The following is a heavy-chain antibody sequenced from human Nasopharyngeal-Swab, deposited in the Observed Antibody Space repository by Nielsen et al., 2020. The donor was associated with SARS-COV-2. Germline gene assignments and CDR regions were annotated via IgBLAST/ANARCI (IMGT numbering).Heavy chain of an antibody. CDR1: GFTFSNYW. CDR3: ASAEYSGLGY. J-gene: IGHJ4*02. CDR2: IKQDGSEK. Sequence: GESLKISCAASGFTFSNYWMSWVRQAPGKGLEWVANIKQDGSEKYYVDSVRGRFTISRDNAKNSLYLQMNSLRDEDTAVYYCASAEYSGLGYWGQGTLVTVSS. D-gene: IGHD2/OR15-2a*01. V-gene: IGHV3-7*01.